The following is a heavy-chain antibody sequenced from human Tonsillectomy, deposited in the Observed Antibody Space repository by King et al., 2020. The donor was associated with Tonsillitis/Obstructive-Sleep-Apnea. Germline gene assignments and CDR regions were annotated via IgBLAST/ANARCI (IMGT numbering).Heavy chain of an antibody. Sequence: VQLVESGGGLVEPGGSLRLSCAASGFTFTNAWLSWVRQSPGKGLEWVGRIKSQVDGTTTDYPAPVKGRLTISRDDSKSTLFLQMNPLRTEDTAVYYCTTQRAEGYFDYWGQGTLVTVSS. CDR1: GFTFTNAW. V-gene: IGHV3-15*01. CDR2: IKSQVDGTTT. J-gene: IGHJ4*02. CDR3: TTQRAEGYFDY.